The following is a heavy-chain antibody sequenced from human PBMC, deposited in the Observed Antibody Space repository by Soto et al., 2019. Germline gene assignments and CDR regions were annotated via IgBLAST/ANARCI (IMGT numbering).Heavy chain of an antibody. CDR2: ISYDGSNQ. V-gene: IGHV3-30*18. Sequence: PGGSLRLSCAASGFTFNIYGMHWVRQAPDKGLEWVALISYDGSNQYYADSVKGRFTISRDNSKNTLFLQMNSLRVDDTAVYYCAKDQASGQGSFDSWGQGTLVTVSS. J-gene: IGHJ4*02. CDR3: AKDQASGQGSFDS. CDR1: GFTFNIYG.